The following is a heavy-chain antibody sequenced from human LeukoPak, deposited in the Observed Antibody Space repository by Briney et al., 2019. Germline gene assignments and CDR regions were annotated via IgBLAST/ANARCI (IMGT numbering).Heavy chain of an antibody. CDR3: ARDGTAAAYDAFDI. CDR2: IYGGGIT. CDR1: GFTVSSNY. Sequence: PGGSLRLSCAASGFTVSSNYMTWVRQAPGKGLGWVSVIYGGGITSYADSVKGRFTISRDNSKNTLYLQMNSLRAEDTALYYCARDGTAAAYDAFDIWGQGTMVTVSS. V-gene: IGHV3-53*01. D-gene: IGHD6-25*01. J-gene: IGHJ3*02.